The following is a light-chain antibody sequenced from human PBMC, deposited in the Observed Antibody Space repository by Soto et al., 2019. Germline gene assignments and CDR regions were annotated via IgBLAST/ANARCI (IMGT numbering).Light chain of an antibody. CDR2: WAS. V-gene: IGKV4-1*01. CDR1: QSVLYSSNNKNY. CDR3: QQYYSTPPYT. Sequence: DIVMTQSPDSLAVSLCERATINCKSSQSVLYSSNNKNYLAWYQQKPGQPPKLRIYWASTRESGVPDRFSGSGSGTDFALTISSLQAEDVAVYYCQQYYSTPPYTFGQGTKLEIK. J-gene: IGKJ2*01.